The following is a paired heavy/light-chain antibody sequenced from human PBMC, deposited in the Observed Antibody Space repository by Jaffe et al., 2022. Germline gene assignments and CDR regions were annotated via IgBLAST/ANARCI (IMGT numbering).Heavy chain of an antibody. D-gene: IGHD2-15*01. J-gene: IGHJ6*03. V-gene: IGHV3-23*01. Sequence: EVQLLESGGGLVQPGGSLRLSCAASGFTFSRYAMRWVRQAPGKGLEWVSASGRSGTTHYADSVKGRFTISRDNAQNTLYLQMNSLRAEDTAVYYCAKTRDCNGSGCYYMDVWGNGTTVTVSS. CDR3: AKTRDCNGSGCYYMDV. CDR2: SGRSGTT. CDR1: GFTFSRYA.
Light chain of an antibody. V-gene: IGKV3-11*01. CDR2: DAS. CDR3: QQRSSWPIT. Sequence: EIVLTQFPATLSLSPGERATLSCRASQSVSSYLAWYQQKPGQAPRLLMYDASNRATGIPARFSGSGSGTDFTVTISSLEPEDFAVYYCQQRSSWPITFGQGTRLEIK. J-gene: IGKJ5*01. CDR1: QSVSSY.